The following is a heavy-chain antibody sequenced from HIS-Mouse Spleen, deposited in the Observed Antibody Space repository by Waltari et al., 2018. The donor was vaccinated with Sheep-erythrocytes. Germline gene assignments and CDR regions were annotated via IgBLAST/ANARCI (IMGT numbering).Heavy chain of an antibody. J-gene: IGHJ3*02. CDR2: ICRGGRK. CDR1: GFTVSSNY. Sequence: EVQLVESGGGLIQPGGSLRLSCAASGFTVSSNYMSWVRQAPGKGREWVAVICRGGRKYYAESVKGRFTISRDNSKNTLYLQMNSLRAEDTAVYYCARGHPDYGDYDAFDIWGQGTMVTVSS. V-gene: IGHV3-53*01. CDR3: ARGHPDYGDYDAFDI. D-gene: IGHD4-17*01.